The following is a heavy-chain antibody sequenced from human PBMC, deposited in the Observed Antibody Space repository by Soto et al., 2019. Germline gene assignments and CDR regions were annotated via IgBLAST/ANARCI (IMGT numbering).Heavy chain of an antibody. V-gene: IGHV1-69*09. CDR2: INPASQLR. CDR1: GVPFNSYG. CDR3: ARMKLARLDH. Sequence: QVVLLQSGPEVKRPGSSVKVSCKASGVPFNSYGFAWVRQAPGRGLEWVGRINPASQLRHYEQSLQGRVTMTADTSTTTAYMELSGLTSEDTAVYDGARMKLARLDHWGQGTLVTVSS. J-gene: IGHJ4*02.